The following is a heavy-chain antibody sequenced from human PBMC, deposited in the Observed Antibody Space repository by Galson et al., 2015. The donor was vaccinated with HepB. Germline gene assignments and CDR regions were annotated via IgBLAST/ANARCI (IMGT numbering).Heavy chain of an antibody. J-gene: IGHJ4*02. CDR2: ISDSSRTT. Sequence: SLRLSCAASGFTFSSYVMSWVRQAPGKGLEWVSGISDSSRTTYYADPVKGRFTISRDNSKNMLFLHMNNLRADDTAVYYCAKIALGSYPYFEYWGQGTLVTVSS. CDR3: AKIALGSYPYFEY. D-gene: IGHD1-26*01. V-gene: IGHV3-23*01. CDR1: GFTFSSYV.